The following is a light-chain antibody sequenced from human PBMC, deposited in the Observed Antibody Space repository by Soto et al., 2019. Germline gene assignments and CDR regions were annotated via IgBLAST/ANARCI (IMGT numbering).Light chain of an antibody. Sequence: IVMTQSPATLSVSPWERATLSCRASQSVSSNLAWYQQKPGQAPRLLIYGASTRATGIPARFSGSGSGTEFTLTISSLQSEDLAVYYCPQYNNWPLTFGGGTKVDIK. CDR2: GAS. CDR1: QSVSSN. J-gene: IGKJ4*01. V-gene: IGKV3-15*01. CDR3: PQYNNWPLT.